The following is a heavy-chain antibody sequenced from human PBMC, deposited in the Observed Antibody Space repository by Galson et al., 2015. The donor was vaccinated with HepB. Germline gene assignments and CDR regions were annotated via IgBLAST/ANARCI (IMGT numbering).Heavy chain of an antibody. D-gene: IGHD6-25*01. Sequence: SLRLSCAASGFTFSGSAIHWVRQTSGKGLEWVGRIGSKAINYATAYTSAGKGRFTIARDDSKKTAFLQLNTRKTEDTAVFYCVRLGVLSGYSSAWGQGTLVTVSS. CDR3: VRLGVLSGYSSA. CDR1: GFTFSGSA. CDR2: IGSKAINYAT. V-gene: IGHV3-73*01. J-gene: IGHJ5*02.